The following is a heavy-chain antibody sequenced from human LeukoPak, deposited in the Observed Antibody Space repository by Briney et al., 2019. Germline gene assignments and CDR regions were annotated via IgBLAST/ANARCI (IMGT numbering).Heavy chain of an antibody. V-gene: IGHV3-21*01. CDR2: ITSSATYI. D-gene: IGHD1-26*01. CDR1: GFTFSSYN. J-gene: IGHJ6*03. Sequence: GGSLRLSCAASGFTFSSYNMNWVRQAPGKAMEWVSSITSSATYIFYADSVKGRFTISRDNAKNSLYLQMDSLGPEDTAVYYCARDPYSENYGNDYYYYMDVWGKGTTVTISS. CDR3: ARDPYSENYGNDYYYYMDV.